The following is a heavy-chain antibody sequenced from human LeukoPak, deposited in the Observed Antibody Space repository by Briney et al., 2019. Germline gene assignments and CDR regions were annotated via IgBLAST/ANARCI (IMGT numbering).Heavy chain of an antibody. CDR1: GASVISNNW. J-gene: IGHJ4*02. Sequence: SETLSLTCAVSGASVISNNWWSWVRQPSGKGLAWIGEIWHSGTTNYNPSLKSRVTISVDNSKNQFSLKLNSVTAADTAVYYCMGADYGGHWGQGTLVTVSS. CDR2: IWHSGTT. D-gene: IGHD4-17*01. CDR3: MGADYGGH. V-gene: IGHV4-4*02.